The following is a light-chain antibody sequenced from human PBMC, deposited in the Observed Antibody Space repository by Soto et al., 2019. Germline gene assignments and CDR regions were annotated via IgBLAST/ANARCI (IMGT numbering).Light chain of an antibody. J-gene: IGLJ1*01. CDR1: SSDVGGYNY. CDR3: SSYTSSSTLEGV. V-gene: IGLV2-14*01. Sequence: QSALTQPASVSGSPGQSITISCTGTSSDVGGYNYVSWYQQHPGKAPKLMIYEVSNRPSGVSNLFSGSKSGNTASLTISGLQAEDEADYYCSSYTSSSTLEGVFGTGTKLTVL. CDR2: EVS.